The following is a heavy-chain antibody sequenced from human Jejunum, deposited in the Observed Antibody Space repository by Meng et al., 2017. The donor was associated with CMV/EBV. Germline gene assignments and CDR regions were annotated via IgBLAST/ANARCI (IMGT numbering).Heavy chain of an antibody. CDR3: VRRGYDLNFDY. J-gene: IGHJ4*02. V-gene: IGHV2-5*02. CDR1: GFAFISGVG. D-gene: IGHD5-12*01. CDR2: LYWDNDK. Sequence: ITFEVAGPTLVKPTQTLTLTCSFSGFAFISGVGVCWVRQPPRKALEWLAILYWDNDKRYSPSLNSRLTITKDTSKNQVVLTMTNMDPVDTATYYCVRRGYDLNFDYWGQGTLVTVSS.